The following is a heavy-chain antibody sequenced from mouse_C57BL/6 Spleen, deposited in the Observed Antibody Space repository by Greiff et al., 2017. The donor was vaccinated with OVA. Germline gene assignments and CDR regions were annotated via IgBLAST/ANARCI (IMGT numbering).Heavy chain of an antibody. D-gene: IGHD1-1*01. Sequence: QVQLQQSDAELVKPGASVKISCKVSGYTFTDHTIHWMKQRPEQGLEWIGYIYPRDGSTKYNEKFKGKATLTADKSSSTAYMQLNSLTSEDSAVYFCARDYGSSYGYWYFDVWGTGTTVTVSS. CDR1: GYTFTDHT. CDR2: IYPRDGST. CDR3: ARDYGSSYGYWYFDV. V-gene: IGHV1-78*01. J-gene: IGHJ1*03.